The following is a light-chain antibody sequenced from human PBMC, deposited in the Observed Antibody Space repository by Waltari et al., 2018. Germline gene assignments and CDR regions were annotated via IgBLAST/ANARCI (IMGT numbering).Light chain of an antibody. CDR3: QQYYSTPLLT. V-gene: IGKV4-1*01. CDR1: QSVLYSSNNKNY. J-gene: IGKJ4*01. CDR2: WAS. Sequence: DIVMTQSPDHLAVSLGERATINCKSSQSVLYSSNNKNYLAWYQQKPGQPPKLLIYWASTRESGVPDRFSGSGSGTDFTLTISSLQAEDVAVYYCQQYYSTPLLTFGGGTKVEIK.